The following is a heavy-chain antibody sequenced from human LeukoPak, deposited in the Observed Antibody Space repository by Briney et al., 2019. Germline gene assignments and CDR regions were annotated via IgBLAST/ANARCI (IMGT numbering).Heavy chain of an antibody. Sequence: GGSLRLSCAASGFTFSIHAMNWVRQAPGKGLEWVSVISGNGGFTYYADSVKGRFTISRDNSKSTLYLQMNSLRAEDTAVYYCAKDDGSGSLHFDYWGQGTLVTVSS. V-gene: IGHV3-23*01. CDR2: ISGNGGFT. J-gene: IGHJ4*02. CDR1: GFTFSIHA. D-gene: IGHD3-10*01. CDR3: AKDDGSGSLHFDY.